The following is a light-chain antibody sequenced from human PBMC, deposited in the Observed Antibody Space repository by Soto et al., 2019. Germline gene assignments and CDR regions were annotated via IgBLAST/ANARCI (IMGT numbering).Light chain of an antibody. J-gene: IGLJ1*01. CDR2: DVS. V-gene: IGLV2-14*01. Sequence: QSALTQSASVSGSPGQSITISCTGTSSDVGGYNYVSWYQHHPGKAPKLMIYDVSNRPSGVSNRFSGSKSGNTASLTVSGLQPEDEADYYCSSYAGSNKSVFGTGTKVTVL. CDR3: SSYAGSNKSV. CDR1: SSDVGGYNY.